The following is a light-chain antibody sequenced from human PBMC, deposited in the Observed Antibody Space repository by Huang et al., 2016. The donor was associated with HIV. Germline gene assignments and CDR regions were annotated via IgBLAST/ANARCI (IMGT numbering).Light chain of an antibody. V-gene: IGKV1-5*03. CDR1: QSISSW. CDR3: QQYNTWGT. J-gene: IGKJ1*01. CDR2: KAS. Sequence: IQMTQSPSTLSASVGDRVTITCRASQSISSWLAWYQQKPGKAPKLLSSKASTLESGGPSRFSGTGSGTEFTLIISSLQPDDFATYYCQQYNTWGTFGQGTKVEMK.